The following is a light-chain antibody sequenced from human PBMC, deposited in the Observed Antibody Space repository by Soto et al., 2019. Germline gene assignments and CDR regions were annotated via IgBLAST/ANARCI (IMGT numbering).Light chain of an antibody. Sequence: QSALTQPASVSGSPGQSITISCTGTSSDVGSYDLVSWYQQHPGKAPKLMIYDVSKGPSGVSNRFSGSKSGNTASLTISGLQSEDEADYYCCSSAGSNTWVFGGGTQLTVL. CDR1: SSDVGSYDL. J-gene: IGLJ3*02. CDR3: CSSAGSNTWV. CDR2: DVS. V-gene: IGLV2-23*02.